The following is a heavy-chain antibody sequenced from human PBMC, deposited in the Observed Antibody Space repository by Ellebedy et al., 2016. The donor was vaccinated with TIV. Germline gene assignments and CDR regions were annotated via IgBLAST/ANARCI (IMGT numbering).Heavy chain of an antibody. CDR2: IYYSGST. D-gene: IGHD1-26*01. V-gene: IGHV4-59*13. J-gene: IGHJ4*02. CDR3: ARDIVGANDY. Sequence: SETLSLXXTVSGGSISSYYWSWIRQPPGKGLEWIGYIYYSGSTNYNPSLKSRVTISVDTSKNQFSLKLSSVTAADTAVYYCARDIVGANDYWGQGTLVTVSS. CDR1: GGSISSYY.